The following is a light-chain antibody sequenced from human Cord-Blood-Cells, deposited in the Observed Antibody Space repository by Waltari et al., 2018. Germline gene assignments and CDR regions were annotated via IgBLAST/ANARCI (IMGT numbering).Light chain of an antibody. CDR2: AAS. Sequence: DIQMTQSPSSLSASVGDRVNITCRASQRISSYLNWYQQKPGKAPKLLIYAASSLQSGVPSRFSGSGSGTDFTLTISSLQPEDFATYYCQQSYSTPRTFGGGTKVEIK. J-gene: IGKJ4*01. CDR1: QRISSY. V-gene: IGKV1-39*01. CDR3: QQSYSTPRT.